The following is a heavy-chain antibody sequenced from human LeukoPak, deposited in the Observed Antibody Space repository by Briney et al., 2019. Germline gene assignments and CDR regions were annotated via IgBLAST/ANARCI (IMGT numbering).Heavy chain of an antibody. CDR1: GYSFTSHW. CDR2: IYPGDSDT. V-gene: IGHV5-51*01. Sequence: GESLKISCKGSGYSFTSHWIGWVRQMPGKGLEWMGIIYPGDSDTRYSPSFQGQVTISVGKSISTAYLQWSSLKASDTAMYFCARQRGTAVVSYWGQGTLVTVSS. CDR3: ARQRGTAVVSY. D-gene: IGHD5-18*01. J-gene: IGHJ4*02.